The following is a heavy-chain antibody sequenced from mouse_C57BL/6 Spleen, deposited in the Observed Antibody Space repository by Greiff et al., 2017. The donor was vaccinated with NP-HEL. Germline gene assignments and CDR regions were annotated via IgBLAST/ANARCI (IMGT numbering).Heavy chain of an antibody. CDR2: ISSGGDYI. CDR3: TRESHDCGSSDAFAY. Sequence: EVMLVESGEGLVKPGGSLKLSCAASGFTFSSYAMSWVRQTPEKRLEWVAYISSGGDYIYYADNVKGRFTISRDNARNTLYLQMSSLTSEDKAMYYCTRESHDCGSSDAFAYWGQGTLVTVSA. J-gene: IGHJ3*01. V-gene: IGHV5-9-1*02. D-gene: IGHD1-1*01. CDR1: GFTFSSYA.